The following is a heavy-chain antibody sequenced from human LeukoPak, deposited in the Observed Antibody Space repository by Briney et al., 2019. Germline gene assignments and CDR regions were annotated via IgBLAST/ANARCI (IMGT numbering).Heavy chain of an antibody. CDR1: VFTFSSYN. CDR2: ITSTGTYT. Sequence: GGSLRLSCAASVFTFSSYNMNWVRQAPGKGLEWVSSITSTGTYTFYADSVKGRFTISRDNSKNSLYLQMISLRAEDTAIYYCARDPYSGSYGDSYYYYMDVWGKGTTVTISS. V-gene: IGHV3-21*01. D-gene: IGHD1-26*01. CDR3: ARDPYSGSYGDSYYYYMDV. J-gene: IGHJ6*03.